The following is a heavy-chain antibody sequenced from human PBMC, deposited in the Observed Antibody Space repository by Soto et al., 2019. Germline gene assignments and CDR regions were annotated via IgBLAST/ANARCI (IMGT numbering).Heavy chain of an antibody. V-gene: IGHV1-69*13. CDR3: ARETSSYYFDY. J-gene: IGHJ4*02. Sequence: WASVKVSCKASGGTFSSYAISWVRQAPGQGLEWMGGIIPIFGTANYAQKFQGRVTITADESTSTAYMELSSLRSEDTAVYYCARETSSYYFDYWGQGTLVTVSS. CDR1: GGTFSSYA. CDR2: IIPIFGTA.